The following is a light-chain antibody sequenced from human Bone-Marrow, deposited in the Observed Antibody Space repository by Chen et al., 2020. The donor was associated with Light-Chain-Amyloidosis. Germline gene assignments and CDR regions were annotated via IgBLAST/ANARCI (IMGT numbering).Light chain of an antibody. CDR1: NSNIGINY. J-gene: IGLJ3*02. Sequence: QSVLTQPPSVSAAPGQKVTISCSGSNSNIGINYVSWYQQLPGTSPKLLIYENNQRPSEIPARFSGSKSGTSATLGVAGLRTGDEADYYCATWDSSLTVWMFGGGTKLTVL. CDR3: ATWDSSLTVWM. V-gene: IGLV1-51*02. CDR2: ENN.